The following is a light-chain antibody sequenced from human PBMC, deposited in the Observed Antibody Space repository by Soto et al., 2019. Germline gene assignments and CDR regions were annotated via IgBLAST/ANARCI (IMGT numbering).Light chain of an antibody. Sequence: QSVLTQPPSVSGAPGQRVTISCTGSSSNIGAGYDVHWYQQLPGTAPKLLIYRDYQRPSGVPDRFSGSKSGTSASLAISGLRSEDEADYYCAAWDDSLSGHVVFGGGTKLTVL. CDR2: RDY. CDR3: AAWDDSLSGHVV. J-gene: IGLJ2*01. CDR1: SSNIGAGYD. V-gene: IGLV1-47*01.